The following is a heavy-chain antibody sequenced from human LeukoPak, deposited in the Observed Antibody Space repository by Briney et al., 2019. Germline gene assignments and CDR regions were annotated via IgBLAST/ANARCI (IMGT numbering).Heavy chain of an antibody. V-gene: IGHV1-69*13. CDR1: GGTFSSYA. CDR2: IIPIFGTA. Sequence: SVKVSCKASGGTFSSYAISWVRQAPGQGLEWMGGIIPIFGTANYAQKFQGRVTITADESTSTAYMELSSLRSEDTAVYYCARSVRRRLTGSEFDYWGQGSLVTVSS. D-gene: IGHD3-9*01. CDR3: ARSVRRRLTGSEFDY. J-gene: IGHJ4*02.